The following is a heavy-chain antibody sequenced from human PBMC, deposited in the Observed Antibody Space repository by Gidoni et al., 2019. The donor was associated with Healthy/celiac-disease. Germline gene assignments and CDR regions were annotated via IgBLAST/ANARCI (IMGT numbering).Heavy chain of an antibody. V-gene: IGHV1-69*01. CDR1: GATFSSYA. Sequence: QVQLVQSGAAVKKPGSSAKVSCKAPGATFSSYAISWVRQAPGQGIEWMGGIIPVFSTANYAQKYQGRVTVTADESTSTAYMELSSLRSEDTAVYYGARGRLAAAGTGGPYYYYYGMDVWGQGTTVTVSS. CDR2: IIPVFSTA. D-gene: IGHD6-13*01. CDR3: ARGRLAAAGTGGPYYYYYGMDV. J-gene: IGHJ6*02.